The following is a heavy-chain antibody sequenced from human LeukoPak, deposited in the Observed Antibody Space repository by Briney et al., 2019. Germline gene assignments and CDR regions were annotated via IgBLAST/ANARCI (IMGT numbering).Heavy chain of an antibody. J-gene: IGHJ4*02. CDR2: IGGLGGST. CDR3: ARDPGVVAFHYFDY. Sequence: GGSLRLSCAASGFTFSSHAMGWVRQAPGQGLKWVSVIGGLGGSTYYAGSVKGRFTISRDNSQNTLYLHMNSLRAGDTAVYYCARDPGVVAFHYFDYWGQGSLVTVSS. V-gene: IGHV3-23*01. D-gene: IGHD3-3*01. CDR1: GFTFSSHA.